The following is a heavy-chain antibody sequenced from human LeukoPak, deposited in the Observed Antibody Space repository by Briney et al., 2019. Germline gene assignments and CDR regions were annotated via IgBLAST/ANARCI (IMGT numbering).Heavy chain of an antibody. Sequence: GGSLRLSCAASGFTFSSYAMSWVRQAPGKGLEWVSAISGSGGSTYYADSVKGRFTISRDDAKNSLYLQMNSLRAEDTAVYYCARENFYDFWPPGGVDVWGQGTTVTVSS. J-gene: IGHJ6*02. CDR2: ISGSGGST. CDR1: GFTFSSYA. V-gene: IGHV3-23*01. CDR3: ARENFYDFWPPGGVDV. D-gene: IGHD3-3*01.